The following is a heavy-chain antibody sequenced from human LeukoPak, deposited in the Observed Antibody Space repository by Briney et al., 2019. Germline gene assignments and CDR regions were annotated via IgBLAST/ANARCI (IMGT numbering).Heavy chain of an antibody. V-gene: IGHV3-30*18. D-gene: IGHD2-2*01. J-gene: IGHJ6*02. Sequence: PGGSLRLSCAASGFTFSSYGMHWVRQAPGKGLEWVAVISYDGSNKYYADSVKGRFTISRDNSKNTLYLQMNSLRAEDTAVYYCAKDFRDIVVVPAGEDYYYGMDVWGQGTTVTVSS. CDR1: GFTFSSYG. CDR3: AKDFRDIVVVPAGEDYYYGMDV. CDR2: ISYDGSNK.